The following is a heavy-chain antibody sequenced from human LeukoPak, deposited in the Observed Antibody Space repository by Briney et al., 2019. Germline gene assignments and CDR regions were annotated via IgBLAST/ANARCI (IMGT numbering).Heavy chain of an antibody. CDR2: IYSGGST. V-gene: IGHV3-53*01. D-gene: IGHD3-10*01. J-gene: IGHJ4*02. CDR1: GFTFTSYG. CDR3: ASPGITMVRGVRGYFDY. Sequence: GGSLRLSCAASGFTFTSYGMHWVRQAPGKGLEWVSVIYSGGSTYYADSVKGRFTISRDNSKNTLYLQMNSLRAEDTAVYYCASPGITMVRGVRGYFDYWGQGTLVTVSS.